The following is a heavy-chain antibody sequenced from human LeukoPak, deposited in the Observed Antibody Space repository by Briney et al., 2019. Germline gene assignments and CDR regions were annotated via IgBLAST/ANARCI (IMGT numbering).Heavy chain of an antibody. V-gene: IGHV1-24*01. D-gene: IGHD5-12*01. Sequence: ASVKVSCKASGYTFTSYDINWVRQATGKGLEWMGGFDPEDGETIYAQKFQGRVTMTEDTSTDTAYMELSSLRSEDTAVYYCATRRYDSSGTLDYWGQGTLVTVSS. J-gene: IGHJ4*02. CDR2: FDPEDGET. CDR1: GYTFTSYD. CDR3: ATRRYDSSGTLDY.